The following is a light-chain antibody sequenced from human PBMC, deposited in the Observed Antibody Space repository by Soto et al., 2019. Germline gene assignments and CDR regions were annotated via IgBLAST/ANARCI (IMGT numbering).Light chain of an antibody. Sequence: DIQMTQSPSSLSASVGDRVTITCRASQTISIYLNWYQQRPGRAPKLLIYAASSLQSGVASRFSGSGSETNFTLTISSLQPEDFATYYCQQSYGSPYTFGQGTKVDIK. CDR3: QQSYGSPYT. V-gene: IGKV1-39*01. J-gene: IGKJ2*01. CDR1: QTISIY. CDR2: AAS.